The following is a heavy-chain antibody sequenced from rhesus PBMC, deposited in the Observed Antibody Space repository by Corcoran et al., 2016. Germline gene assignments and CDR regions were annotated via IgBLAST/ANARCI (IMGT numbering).Heavy chain of an antibody. CDR1: GGSFSSYW. Sequence: VQLQESGPGLVKPSETLSLTCAVSGGSFSSYWWSWIRPPPGKGLVGVGEINGNRGSTNANPSLKSRVTISKDPSNNQFSRKLRSVTAADTAVYYCARWMADWGDYHDWGQGVLVTVSS. CDR2: INGNRGST. D-gene: IGHD3-34*01. V-gene: IGHV4-80*01. J-gene: IGHJ4*01. CDR3: ARWMADWGDYHD.